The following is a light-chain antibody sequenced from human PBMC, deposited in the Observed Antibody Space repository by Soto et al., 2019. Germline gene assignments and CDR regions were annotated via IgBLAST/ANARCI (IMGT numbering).Light chain of an antibody. Sequence: QSVLTQPRSVSGSPGQSVTISCTGTSSDIGGFNYVSWYQQHPGKAPKLIIYEVSNWPSGVSSRFSGSRSGNTASLTISGLQAEDEADYYCSSFSSYNTPYVFGTGTKVTVL. J-gene: IGLJ1*01. V-gene: IGLV2-14*01. CDR2: EVS. CDR1: SSDIGGFNY. CDR3: SSFSSYNTPYV.